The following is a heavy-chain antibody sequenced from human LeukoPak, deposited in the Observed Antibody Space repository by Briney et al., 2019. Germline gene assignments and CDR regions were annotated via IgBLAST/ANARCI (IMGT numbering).Heavy chain of an antibody. CDR2: INWNGGST. Sequence: PGGSLRLSCAPSGFTFDVYGMSWVRQATGKGLEWVSGINWNGGSTGYADSVKGRFTISRDNAKNSLYLQMNSLRAEDTALYYCARMVRGVTLDYWGQGTLVTVSS. CDR1: GFTFDVYG. V-gene: IGHV3-20*04. D-gene: IGHD3-10*01. J-gene: IGHJ4*02. CDR3: ARMVRGVTLDY.